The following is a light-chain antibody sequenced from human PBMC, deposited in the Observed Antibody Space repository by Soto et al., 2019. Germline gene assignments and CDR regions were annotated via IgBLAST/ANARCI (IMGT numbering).Light chain of an antibody. CDR3: QQYHDLPLT. CDR2: DAS. CDR1: QDITNY. J-gene: IGKJ2*01. Sequence: DIQMTQSPSSLSASVGDRVTITCQASQDITNYLNWYQQKPGKAPKLLIYDASSLESGVPSRFSGSKSGTDFAFTISSLQPEDIATFYCQQYHDLPLTFGQGTKLEI. V-gene: IGKV1-33*01.